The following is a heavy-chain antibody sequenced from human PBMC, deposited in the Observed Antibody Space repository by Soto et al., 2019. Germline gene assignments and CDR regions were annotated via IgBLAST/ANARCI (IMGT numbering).Heavy chain of an antibody. V-gene: IGHV3-23*01. D-gene: IGHD2-2*01. CDR1: GFTFSSYA. J-gene: IGHJ6*02. CDR3: AKEPGYCSSTSCYDLYYYYGMDV. Sequence: EVQLLESGGGLVQPGGSLRLSCAASGFTFSSYAMSWVRQAPGKGLEWVSAISGSGGSTYYADSVKGRFTISRDNSKNTLYLQMYSLRAEDTAVYYCAKEPGYCSSTSCYDLYYYYGMDVWGQGTTVTVSS. CDR2: ISGSGGST.